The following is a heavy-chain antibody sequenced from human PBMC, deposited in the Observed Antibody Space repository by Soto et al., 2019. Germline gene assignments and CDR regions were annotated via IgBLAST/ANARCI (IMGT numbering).Heavy chain of an antibody. V-gene: IGHV4-4*02. D-gene: IGHD3-16*01. CDR1: GASIGTNNW. Sequence: SETLSLTCAVSGASIGTNNWWSWVRQPPGKGQEWIGEVYHSGTTNCNPSLKSRVTISIDNSNNQFSLGLPSMTAADTAVYYCARERGLGRGPYYYGMDVWGQGTTVTVSS. CDR2: VYHSGTT. J-gene: IGHJ6*02. CDR3: ARERGLGRGPYYYGMDV.